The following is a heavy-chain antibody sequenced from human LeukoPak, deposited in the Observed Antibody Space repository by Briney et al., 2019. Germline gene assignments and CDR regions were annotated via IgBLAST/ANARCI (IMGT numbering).Heavy chain of an antibody. CDR3: ARVPRSSSWYFMSSPPDVLFDY. J-gene: IGHJ4*02. V-gene: IGHV1-18*01. CDR1: GYTFTSYG. CDR2: ISAYNGNT. D-gene: IGHD6-13*01. Sequence: ASVKVSCKASGYTFTSYGISWVRQAPGQGLEWMGWISAYNGNTNYAQKLQGRVTMTTDRSTSTAYMELRSLRSDDTAVYYCARVPRSSSWYFMSSPPDVLFDYWGQGTLVTVSS.